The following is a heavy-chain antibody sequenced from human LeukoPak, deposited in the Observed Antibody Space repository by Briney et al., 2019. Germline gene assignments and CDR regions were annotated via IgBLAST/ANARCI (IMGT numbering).Heavy chain of an antibody. CDR2: IKHDGSEK. CDR3: ARWGVGWDY. V-gene: IGHV3-7*04. Sequence: TGGSLRLSCAASGFTFSSYWMSWVRQAPGKGLQWVANIKHDGSEKYYVDSVEGRFTISRDNAKNSLYLQMDSLRADDTAVYYCARWGVGWDYWGQGTLVTVSS. J-gene: IGHJ4*02. CDR1: GFTFSSYW. D-gene: IGHD3-10*01.